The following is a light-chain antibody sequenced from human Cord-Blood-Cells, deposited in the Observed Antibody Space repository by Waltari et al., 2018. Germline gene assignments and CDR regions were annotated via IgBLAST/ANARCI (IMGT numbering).Light chain of an antibody. Sequence: QSALTQPASVSGSPGQPITIPCPGTSSHVGVFTSAPCYQQHPGKAPKLMIYDVSKRPSGVSNRFSGSKSGNTASLTISGLQAEDEADYYCSSYTSSSTYVFGTGTKVTVL. CDR2: DVS. CDR3: SSYTSSSTYV. J-gene: IGLJ1*01. V-gene: IGLV2-14*01. CDR1: SSHVGVFTS.